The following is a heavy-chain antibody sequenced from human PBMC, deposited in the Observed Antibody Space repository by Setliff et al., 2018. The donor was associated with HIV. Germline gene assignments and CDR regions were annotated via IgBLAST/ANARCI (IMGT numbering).Heavy chain of an antibody. Sequence: SETLSLTCTVSGGSVSDTSYYWGWIRQPPGKGLEWLANVYHSGSASHNPSLKSRITISVDTSKNQFSLKLRSVTAADTAVYYCASSRSLFGEEYFHHWGQGTLVTVSS. CDR3: ASSRSLFGEEYFHH. D-gene: IGHD3-10*02. J-gene: IGHJ1*01. V-gene: IGHV4-39*01. CDR1: GGSVSDTSYY. CDR2: VYHSGSA.